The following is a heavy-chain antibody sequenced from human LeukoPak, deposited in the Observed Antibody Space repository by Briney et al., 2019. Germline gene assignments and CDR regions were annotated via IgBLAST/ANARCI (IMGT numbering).Heavy chain of an antibody. J-gene: IGHJ3*02. D-gene: IGHD3-22*01. Sequence: PSETLSLTXAVYGGSFSGYYWSWIRQPPGKGLEWIGEINHSGSTNYNPSLKSRVTISVGTSKNQFSLKLSSVTAADSAVYYCARGLYYYDSSGYYYQAFDIWGQGTMVTVSS. CDR3: ARGLYYYDSSGYYYQAFDI. V-gene: IGHV4-34*01. CDR1: GGSFSGYY. CDR2: INHSGST.